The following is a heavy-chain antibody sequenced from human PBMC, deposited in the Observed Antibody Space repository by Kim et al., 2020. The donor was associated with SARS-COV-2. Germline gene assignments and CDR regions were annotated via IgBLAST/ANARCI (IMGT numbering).Heavy chain of an antibody. V-gene: IGHV3-23*01. CDR1: GFTFNSYA. J-gene: IGHJ4*02. CDR3: AKGTSGSYYSYLFDF. CDR2: LSGSGGDT. Sequence: GGSLRLSCAASGFTFNSYAMSWVRQAPGKGLEWVSTLSGSGGDTFYADSVKGRFTISRDNSKNALYLEMDSLRAEDTALYYCAKGTSGSYYSYLFDFWGQGTLVTVSS. D-gene: IGHD3-22*01.